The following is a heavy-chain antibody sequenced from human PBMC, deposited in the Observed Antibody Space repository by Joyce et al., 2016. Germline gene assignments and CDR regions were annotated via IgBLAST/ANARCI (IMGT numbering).Heavy chain of an antibody. D-gene: IGHD3-3*01. CDR3: ARNYDFWSGSPFDP. Sequence: EMQLVESGGGLVKPGGSLRLSCTGSGFTFKSYTMNWVRKAPGKGLGWLSSMSSNSCYISYVDSVRGRLTISRDNAKNSLYLQMNTLRVEDTAVYYCARNYDFWSGSPFDPWGQGTQVTVSS. V-gene: IGHV3-21*01. J-gene: IGHJ5*02. CDR2: MSSNSCYI. CDR1: GFTFKSYT.